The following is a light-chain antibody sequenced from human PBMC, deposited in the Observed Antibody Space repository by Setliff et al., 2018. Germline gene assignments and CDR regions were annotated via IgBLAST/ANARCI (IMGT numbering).Light chain of an antibody. J-gene: IGLJ1*01. CDR1: SSDVGSYDL. Sequence: QSALTQPASVSGSPGQSITISCSGTSSDVGSYDLVSWYQQYPGKAPKLIIYAVSDRPSGVSNRFSGSKSGNTASLTISGLQTEDEADYYCNAYTSGSTYVFGTGTKVTVL. CDR2: AVS. V-gene: IGLV2-14*03. CDR3: NAYTSGSTYV.